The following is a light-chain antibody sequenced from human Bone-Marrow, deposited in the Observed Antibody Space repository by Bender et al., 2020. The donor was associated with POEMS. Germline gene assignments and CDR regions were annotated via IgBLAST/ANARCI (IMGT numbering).Light chain of an antibody. CDR1: SSNIGAGYD. Sequence: QSMLTQPPSVSGAPGQRVTISCTGRSSNIGAGYDVYWYQQLPGTAPKLLIHGNTNRPSGVPDRFSASKSGTSASLAITGLQAEDEADYYCLSYDSSLSEAVFGAGTKVTVL. J-gene: IGLJ1*01. CDR2: GNT. V-gene: IGLV1-40*01. CDR3: LSYDSSLSEAV.